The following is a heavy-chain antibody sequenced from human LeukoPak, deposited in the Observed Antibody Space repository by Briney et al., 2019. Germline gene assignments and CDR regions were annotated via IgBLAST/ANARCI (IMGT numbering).Heavy chain of an antibody. Sequence: GXXLRLSCAASGFTFSSYWMSWVRQAPGKGLEWVANIKQDGSEKYYVDSVKGGFTISRDNAKNSMYLQMNSLRAEDTAVYYCARKGAIVVVPAAFWFDPWGQGTLVTVSS. CDR3: ARKGAIVVVPAAFWFDP. J-gene: IGHJ5*02. V-gene: IGHV3-7*01. CDR2: IKQDGSEK. D-gene: IGHD2-2*01. CDR1: GFTFSSYW.